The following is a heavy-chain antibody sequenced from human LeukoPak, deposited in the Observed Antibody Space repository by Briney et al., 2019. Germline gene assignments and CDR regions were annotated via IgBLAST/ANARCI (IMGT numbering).Heavy chain of an antibody. D-gene: IGHD2-2*01. Sequence: ASVKVSCKDSGYTFTSYYMHWVRQAPGQGLEWMGIINPSGGSTSYAQKFQGRVTMTRDTSTSTVYMELSSLRSEDTAVYYCARDQGCSSTSCQTYNWFDPWGQGTLVTVSS. CDR2: INPSGGST. CDR1: GYTFTSYY. CDR3: ARDQGCSSTSCQTYNWFDP. V-gene: IGHV1-46*01. J-gene: IGHJ5*02.